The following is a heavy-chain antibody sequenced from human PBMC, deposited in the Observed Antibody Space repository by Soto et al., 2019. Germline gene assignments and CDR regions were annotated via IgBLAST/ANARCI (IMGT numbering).Heavy chain of an antibody. V-gene: IGHV4-39*01. CDR3: ARGKGYYYGSGSYYSADYYYYYMDV. CDR2: IYYSGST. J-gene: IGHJ6*03. D-gene: IGHD3-10*01. CDR1: GGSISSSSYY. Sequence: ASETLSLTCTVSGGSISSSSYYWGWIRQPPGKGLEWIGSIYYSGSTYDNPSLKSRVTISVDTSKNQFSLKLSSVTAADTAVYYCARGKGYYYGSGSYYSADYYYYYMDVWGKGTTVTVSS.